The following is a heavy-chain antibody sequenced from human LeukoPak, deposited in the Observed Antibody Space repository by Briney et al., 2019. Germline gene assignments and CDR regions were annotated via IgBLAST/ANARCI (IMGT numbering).Heavy chain of an antibody. Sequence: ASVTVSFTASGYTFTGCLIHYVRRAPGQGLEWMGWIDPNSDNIRYSETFKDRVTMTRDTSTNTAYMELSWLRSDDTAVYYCARSAYNYGYVYFDHWGQGTLVIVSS. CDR1: GYTFTGCL. CDR3: ARSAYNYGYVYFDH. D-gene: IGHD5-18*01. CDR2: IDPNSDNI. V-gene: IGHV1-2*02. J-gene: IGHJ4*02.